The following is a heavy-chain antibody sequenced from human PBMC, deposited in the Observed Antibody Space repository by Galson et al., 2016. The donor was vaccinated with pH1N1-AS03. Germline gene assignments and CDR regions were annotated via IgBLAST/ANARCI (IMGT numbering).Heavy chain of an antibody. J-gene: IGHJ3*02. CDR2: ISSHGKID. V-gene: IGHV3-30*18. D-gene: IGHD3-10*01. Sequence: SLRLSCAASGFIFSNHGMHWVRQAPGKGLEWVAAISSHGKIDYYADSVRGRFTVSRDNSNNTLYLQMDSLRVEDRAVYYCAKEGSGSVSKFAFDIWGQGTIVTVSS. CDR1: GFIFSNHG. CDR3: AKEGSGSVSKFAFDI.